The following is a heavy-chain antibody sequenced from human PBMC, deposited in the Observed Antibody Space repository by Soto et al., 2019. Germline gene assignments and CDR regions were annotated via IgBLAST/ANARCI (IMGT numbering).Heavy chain of an antibody. Sequence: SETLSLTCAVSGGSLSSGGYSWSWIRQPPGKGLEWIGYIYHSGSTYYNPSLKSRVTISVDRSKNQFSLKLSSVTAADTAVYYCARVPDRWGQGTLVTVS. V-gene: IGHV4-30-2*01. CDR2: IYHSGST. J-gene: IGHJ5*02. CDR3: ARVPDR. D-gene: IGHD2-2*01. CDR1: GGSLSSGGYS.